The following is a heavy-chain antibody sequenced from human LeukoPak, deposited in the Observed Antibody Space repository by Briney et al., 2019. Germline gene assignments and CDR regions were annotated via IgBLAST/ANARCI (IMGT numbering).Heavy chain of an antibody. J-gene: IGHJ2*01. Sequence: PSETLSLTCTVSGGSISSGDYYWSWIRQPPGKGLEWIGYIYYSGSTYYNPSLKSRVTISVDTSKNQFSLKLSSVTAADTAVYYCARLKVVTPGLLWYFDLWGRGTLVTVSS. CDR2: IYYSGST. D-gene: IGHD4-23*01. CDR3: ARLKVVTPGLLWYFDL. V-gene: IGHV4-30-4*01. CDR1: GGSISSGDYY.